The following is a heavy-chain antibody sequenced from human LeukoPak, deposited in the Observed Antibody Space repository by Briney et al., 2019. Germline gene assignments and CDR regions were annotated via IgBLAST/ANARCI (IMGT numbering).Heavy chain of an antibody. Sequence: RGSLRLSCAASGFTFSSYSMNWVRQAPGKGLEWVSYISSSGSTIYYADSVKGRFTISRDNAKNSLYLQMNSLRADDTAVYYCARANWNYVNWFDPWGQGTLVTVSS. CDR3: ARANWNYVNWFDP. CDR2: ISSSGSTI. J-gene: IGHJ5*02. V-gene: IGHV3-48*01. CDR1: GFTFSSYS. D-gene: IGHD1-7*01.